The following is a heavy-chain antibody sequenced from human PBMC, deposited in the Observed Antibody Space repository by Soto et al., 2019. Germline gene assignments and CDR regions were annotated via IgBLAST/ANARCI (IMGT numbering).Heavy chain of an antibody. CDR1: GFTFSSYA. V-gene: IGHV3-23*01. CDR2: ISGSGGST. Sequence: GGSLRLSCAASGFTFSSYAMSWVRQAPGKGLEWVSAISGSGGSTYYADSAKGRFTISRDNSKNTLYLQMNSLRAEDTAVYYCAKMGGYCSSTSCYSPALGSYFDYWGQGTLVTVSS. CDR3: AKMGGYCSSTSCYSPALGSYFDY. J-gene: IGHJ4*02. D-gene: IGHD2-2*01.